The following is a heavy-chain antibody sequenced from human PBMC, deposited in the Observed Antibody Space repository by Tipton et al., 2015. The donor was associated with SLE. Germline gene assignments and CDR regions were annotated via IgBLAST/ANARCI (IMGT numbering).Heavy chain of an antibody. D-gene: IGHD3-3*01. CDR1: GGSIRSGSYY. J-gene: IGHJ6*03. CDR2: IFTIGTT. V-gene: IGHV4-61*02. CDR3: ARTSTYYDFWSGSYYYYYYMDV. Sequence: LRLSCTVSGGSIRSGSYYWTWIRQPAGTGLEWIGRIFTIGTTSYNPSLKSRVTISIDTSKNQFSLKLRSMTAADTAVYYCARTSTYYDFWSGSYYYYYYMDVWGKGTTVTVSS.